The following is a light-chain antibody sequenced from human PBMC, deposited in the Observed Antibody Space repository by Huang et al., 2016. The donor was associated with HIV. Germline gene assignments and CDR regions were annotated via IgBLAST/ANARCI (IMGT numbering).Light chain of an antibody. V-gene: IGKV4-1*01. CDR3: QQYYSPPYT. Sequence: DIEMTQSPDSLTVSLGARAIINCKSSQAVLKNSNKKNYLAWYQQRPGPPPKVLIYGASSRESGVPDRFSGSGSGTDFNLTISSLQPEDLAVYYCQQYYSPPYTFGQGTRLEI. J-gene: IGKJ2*01. CDR1: QAVLKNSNKKNY. CDR2: GAS.